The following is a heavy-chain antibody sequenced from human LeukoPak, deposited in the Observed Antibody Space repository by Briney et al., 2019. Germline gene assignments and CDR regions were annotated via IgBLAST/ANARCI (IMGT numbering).Heavy chain of an antibody. Sequence: GETLKISCKGSGYSFTNFWIGWVRQMPGKGLEWMGIIYPGDSDTRYGPSFQGQVTISADKSISTAYLQWSSLKASDTAMYYCARRYYDITGPTDTFGYWGQGTLVTVSS. CDR1: GYSFTNFW. CDR2: IYPGDSDT. V-gene: IGHV5-51*01. J-gene: IGHJ4*02. CDR3: ARRYYDITGPTDTFGY. D-gene: IGHD3-22*01.